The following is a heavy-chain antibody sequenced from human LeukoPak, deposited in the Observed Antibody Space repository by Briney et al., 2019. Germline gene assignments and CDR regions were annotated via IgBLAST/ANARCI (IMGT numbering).Heavy chain of an antibody. CDR1: GFTFSSYA. D-gene: IGHD3-22*01. J-gene: IGHJ4*02. Sequence: GGSLRLSCAASGFTFSSYAMSWVRQAPGKGLEWVSAISGSGGSTYYADSVKGRFTISRDNSENTLYLQMNSLRAEDTAVYYCAKVPYYYDSSGYYFDYWGQGTLVTVSS. V-gene: IGHV3-23*01. CDR3: AKVPYYYDSSGYYFDY. CDR2: ISGSGGST.